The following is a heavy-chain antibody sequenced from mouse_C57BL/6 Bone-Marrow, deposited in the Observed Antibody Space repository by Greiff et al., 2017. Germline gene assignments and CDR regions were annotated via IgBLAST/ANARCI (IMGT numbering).Heavy chain of an antibody. J-gene: IGHJ4*01. V-gene: IGHV1-9*01. CDR2: ILPGSGST. D-gene: IGHD1-1*01. CDR1: GYTFTGYW. CDR3: ASQYYYGSSYRAMDY. Sequence: VQLQQSGAELMKPGASVKLSCKATGYTFTGYWIEWVKQRPGHGLEWIGEILPGSGSTNYNEKCKGKATFTADTSSNTAYMQLSSLTTEDSAIYYCASQYYYGSSYRAMDYWGQGTSVTVSS.